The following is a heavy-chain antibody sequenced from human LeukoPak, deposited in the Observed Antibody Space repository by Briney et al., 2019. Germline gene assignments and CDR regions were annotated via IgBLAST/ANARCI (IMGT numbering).Heavy chain of an antibody. D-gene: IGHD6-13*01. Sequence: SETLSLTCTVSGGSISSYYWSWIRQPPGKGLEWIGYIYYSGSTHYNPSLKSRVTISVDTSKNQFSLKLTSVTAADTAVYYCARDMGSAAGHDYWGQGTLVTVSS. V-gene: IGHV4-59*01. CDR3: ARDMGSAAGHDY. CDR1: GGSISSYY. CDR2: IYYSGST. J-gene: IGHJ4*02.